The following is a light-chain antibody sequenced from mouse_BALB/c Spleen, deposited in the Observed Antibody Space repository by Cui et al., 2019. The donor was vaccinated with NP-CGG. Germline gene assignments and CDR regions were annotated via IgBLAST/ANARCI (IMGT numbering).Light chain of an antibody. CDR1: TGAVTTSNY. CDR2: GTN. V-gene: IGLV1*01. Sequence: QAVLTKELAPTTSPGETVTLTCRSSTGAVTTSNYANWVQEKPDHLFTGLIGGTNNRAPGVPARFSGSLIGDKAALTITGAQTEDEAIYFCALWYSNHWMFGGGTKLTVL. J-gene: IGLJ1*01. CDR3: ALWYSNHWM.